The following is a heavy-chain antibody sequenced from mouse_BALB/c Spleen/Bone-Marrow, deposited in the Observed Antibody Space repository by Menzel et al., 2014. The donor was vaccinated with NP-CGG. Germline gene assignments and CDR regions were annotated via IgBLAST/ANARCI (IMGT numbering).Heavy chain of an antibody. J-gene: IGHJ4*01. Sequence: VQLKESGAELVKPGASVKLSCTASGFNIKDTYMHWVKQRPEQGLEWIGRIDPANGNTKYDPKFQGKATITADTSSNTAYLQLSILTSEDTAVYYCARERDYDYAYAMDYWGQGTSVTVSS. CDR1: GFNIKDTY. CDR2: IDPANGNT. CDR3: ARERDYDYAYAMDY. D-gene: IGHD2-4*01. V-gene: IGHV14-3*02.